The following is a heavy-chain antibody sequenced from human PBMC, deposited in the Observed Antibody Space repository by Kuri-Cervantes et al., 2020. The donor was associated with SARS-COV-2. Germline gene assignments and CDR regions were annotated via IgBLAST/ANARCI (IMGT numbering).Heavy chain of an antibody. D-gene: IGHD4-17*01. J-gene: IGHJ4*02. V-gene: IGHV3-48*02. CDR1: GFAFSSYS. Sequence: GGSLRLSCAASGFAFSSYSMNWVRQAPGKGLEWVSYISSSSSTIYYADSVKGRFTISRDNAKNSLYLQMNSLRDEDTAVYYCARDGVKDDYGFSSYWGQETLVTVSS. CDR2: ISSSSSTI. CDR3: ARDGVKDDYGFSSY.